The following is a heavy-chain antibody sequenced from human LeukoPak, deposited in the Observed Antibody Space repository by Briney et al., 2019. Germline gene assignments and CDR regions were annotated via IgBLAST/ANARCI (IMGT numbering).Heavy chain of an antibody. J-gene: IGHJ4*02. D-gene: IGHD3-22*01. CDR3: ARVLHKRNYDSTTYYGY. V-gene: IGHV3-7*04. CDR2: IKQDGSEK. Sequence: GGSLRLSCAASGFTFSSYWMSWVRQAPGKGLEWVANIKQDGSEKYYVDSVKGRFTISRDNAKNSLYLQMNSLRAEDTAVYYCARVLHKRNYDSTTYYGYWGQGTLVTVSS. CDR1: GFTFSSYW.